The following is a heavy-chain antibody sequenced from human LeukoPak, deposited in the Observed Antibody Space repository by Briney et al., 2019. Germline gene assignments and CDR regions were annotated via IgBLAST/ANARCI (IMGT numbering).Heavy chain of an antibody. V-gene: IGHV3-33*01. CDR1: GFTFSSYG. Sequence: PGGSLRLSCAASGFTFSSYGMHWVRQAPGKGLEWVAVIWYDGSNKYYADSVKGRFTISRDNSKNTLYLQMNSLRAEDTAVYYCARDIRDTYYYDSSGRAPDYWGQGTLVTVSS. J-gene: IGHJ4*02. CDR2: IWYDGSNK. CDR3: ARDIRDTYYYDSSGRAPDY. D-gene: IGHD3-22*01.